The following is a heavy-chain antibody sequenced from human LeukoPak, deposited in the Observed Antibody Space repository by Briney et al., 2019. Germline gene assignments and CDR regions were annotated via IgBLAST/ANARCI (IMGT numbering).Heavy chain of an antibody. J-gene: IGHJ5*02. V-gene: IGHV3-48*04. CDR3: ARDRDSSGWYWRWFDP. CDR2: ISSSSSTI. D-gene: IGHD6-19*01. Sequence: GGSLRLSCAASGFTFSSYSMNWVRQAPGKGLEWVSYISSSSSTIYYADSVKGRFTISRDNAKNSLYLQMNSLRAEDTAVYYCARDRDSSGWYWRWFDPWGQGTLVTVSS. CDR1: GFTFSSYS.